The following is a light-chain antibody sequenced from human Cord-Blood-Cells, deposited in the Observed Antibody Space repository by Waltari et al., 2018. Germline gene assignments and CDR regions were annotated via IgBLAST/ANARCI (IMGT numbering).Light chain of an antibody. Sequence: EIVLTQSPATLSLSPGERATLSCRASQSVSSYLAWYRQKPGQAPRLLIYAASNRATSIPARFSGSGSGTDFTLTISSLEPEDFAVYYCQQRSNWPSTFGQGTKLEIK. CDR2: AAS. CDR3: QQRSNWPST. V-gene: IGKV3-11*01. CDR1: QSVSSY. J-gene: IGKJ2*01.